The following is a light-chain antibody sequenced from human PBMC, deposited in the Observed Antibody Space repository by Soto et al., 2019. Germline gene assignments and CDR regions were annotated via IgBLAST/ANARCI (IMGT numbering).Light chain of an antibody. CDR3: AACDGSITAYV. J-gene: IGLJ1*01. CDR1: SSNIGTNT. CDR2: NDN. Sequence: QSVLTQPPSASGTPGQRVTISCSGSSSNIGTNTVNWYQQLPRTAPTLLISNDNQRHSGVHDRFSCYKSGTSASLALSGHQSEDEADYYCAACDGSITAYVFGTGTKLTVL. V-gene: IGLV1-44*01.